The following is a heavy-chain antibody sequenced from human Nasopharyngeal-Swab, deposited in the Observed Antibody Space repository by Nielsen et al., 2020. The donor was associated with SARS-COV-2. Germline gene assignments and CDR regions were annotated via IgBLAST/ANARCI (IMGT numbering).Heavy chain of an antibody. V-gene: IGHV3-30-3*01. CDR1: GFTFSSYA. Sequence: GGSLRLSCAASGFTFSSYAMHWVRQAPGKGLEWVAVISYDGSNKYYADSVKGRFTISRDNSKNTLYLQMNSLRAEDTAVYYCARFNYYDSSGHDAFDIWGKGTMVTVSS. CDR3: ARFNYYDSSGHDAFDI. CDR2: ISYDGSNK. J-gene: IGHJ3*02. D-gene: IGHD3-22*01.